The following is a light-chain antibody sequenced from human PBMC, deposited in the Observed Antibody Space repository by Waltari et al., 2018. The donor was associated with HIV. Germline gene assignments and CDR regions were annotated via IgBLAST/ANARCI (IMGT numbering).Light chain of an antibody. CDR1: RSDVGSYNL. J-gene: IGLJ2*01. CDR3: CSYAGISTLP. CDR2: DVS. Sequence: QSALTQPASVYRYPGQSITISCTGTRSDVGSYNLVSWYQQPPGKAPKLMIYDVSKRPSGVSDRFSGSKSGNTASLTISGLQAEDEADYYCCSYAGISTLPFGGGTKLTV. V-gene: IGLV2-23*01.